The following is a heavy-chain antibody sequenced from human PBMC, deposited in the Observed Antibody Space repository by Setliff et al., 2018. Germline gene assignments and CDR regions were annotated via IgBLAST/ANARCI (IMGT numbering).Heavy chain of an antibody. CDR1: GGSISSGSYY. CDR2: IYTSGST. D-gene: IGHD3-10*01. J-gene: IGHJ5*02. CDR3: ARDVRYYYGSGSYYNGWFDP. V-gene: IGHV4-61*02. Sequence: PSETLSLTCTVSGGSISSGSYYWSWIRQPAGKGLEWIGRIYTSGSTNYNPSLKSRVTISVDTSKNQFSLKLSSVTAADTAVYYCARDVRYYYGSGSYYNGWFDPWGQGTLVTVS.